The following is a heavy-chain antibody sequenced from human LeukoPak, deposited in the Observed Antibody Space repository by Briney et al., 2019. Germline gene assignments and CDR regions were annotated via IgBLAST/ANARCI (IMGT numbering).Heavy chain of an antibody. D-gene: IGHD3-16*01. CDR2: ISSSGTTI. CDR3: ARGRGGAY. Sequence: GGSLRLSCAASGFTFSSYEMNRVRQAPGKGLEWISYISSSGTTIDYADSVKGRFTMSRDNAENSLYLQMNSLRAEDTAVYYCARGRGGAYWGQGTLVTVSS. J-gene: IGHJ4*02. CDR1: GFTFSSYE. V-gene: IGHV3-48*03.